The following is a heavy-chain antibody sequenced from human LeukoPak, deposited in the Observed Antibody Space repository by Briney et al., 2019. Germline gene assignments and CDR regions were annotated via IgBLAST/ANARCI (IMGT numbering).Heavy chain of an antibody. D-gene: IGHD3-22*01. V-gene: IGHV4-4*02. J-gene: IGHJ1*01. CDR3: ARSPTITMIVVVKGDENAEYFQH. CDR2: IYHSGST. CDR1: GGSISSSNR. Sequence: PSETLSLTCAVSGGSISSSNRWSWVRQPPGKGLEWIGEIYHSGSTNYNPSLKSRVTISVDKSKNQFSLKLSSVTAADTAVYYCARSPTITMIVVVKGDENAEYFQHWGQGTLVTVSS.